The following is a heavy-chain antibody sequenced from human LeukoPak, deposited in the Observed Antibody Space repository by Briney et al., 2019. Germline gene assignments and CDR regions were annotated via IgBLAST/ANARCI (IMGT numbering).Heavy chain of an antibody. J-gene: IGHJ4*02. CDR3: ARLSQQLDY. CDR1: GGSISSYY. CDR2: IYYSEST. D-gene: IGHD6-13*01. V-gene: IGHV4-59*08. Sequence: SETLSLTCTVSGGSISSYYWSWIRQPPGKGLEWIGYIYYSESTNYNPSLKSRVTISVDTSKNQFSLKLSSVTAADTAVYYCARLSQQLDYWGQGTLVTVSS.